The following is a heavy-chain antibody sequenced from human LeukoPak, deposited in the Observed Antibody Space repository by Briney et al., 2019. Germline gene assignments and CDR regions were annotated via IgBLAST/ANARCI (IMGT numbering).Heavy chain of an antibody. J-gene: IGHJ4*02. CDR1: GGSISTSNYD. D-gene: IGHD3-10*01. V-gene: IGHV4-39*01. Sequence: SETLSLTCTVSGGSISTSNYDWGWISQPPGKGLEWIGSIYYTGSTYYNPSLNSRVTVSVDTSKNQFSLKLSSVTAADTAVYYCASRTRFGELRFDYWGQGTLVTVSS. CDR2: IYYTGST. CDR3: ASRTRFGELRFDY.